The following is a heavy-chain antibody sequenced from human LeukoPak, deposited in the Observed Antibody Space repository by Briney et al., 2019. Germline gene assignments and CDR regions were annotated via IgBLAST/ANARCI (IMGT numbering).Heavy chain of an antibody. V-gene: IGHV1-2*02. CDR2: INPNSGGA. CDR3: ARVWSPNSGYFFSY. D-gene: IGHD3-10*01. CDR1: GYTFTGYY. Sequence: ASVKVSCKASGYTFTGYYIHWVRQAPGQGLEWMGWINPNSGGATYAQKFQGRVTVTGDTSISTAYLELSSLSSDDTAVYYCARVWSPNSGYFFSYWGQGTLVTVSS. J-gene: IGHJ4*02.